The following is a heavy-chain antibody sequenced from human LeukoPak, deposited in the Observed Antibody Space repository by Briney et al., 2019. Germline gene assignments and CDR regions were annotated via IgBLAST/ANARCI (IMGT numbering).Heavy chain of an antibody. CDR3: AKAPVTSCRGAFCYPFDS. CDR1: GFSLSSYA. J-gene: IGHJ4*02. D-gene: IGHD2-15*01. CDR2: TSSSDAGK. V-gene: IGHV3-23*01. Sequence: GGSLRLSCTVSGFSLSSYALSWVRRAPGKGLEWVSATSSSDAGKYYADPVRGRFTISRDNSRNTMYLQMNSLRVEDAAVYYCAKAPVTSCRGAFCYPFDSWGQGTLVTVSS.